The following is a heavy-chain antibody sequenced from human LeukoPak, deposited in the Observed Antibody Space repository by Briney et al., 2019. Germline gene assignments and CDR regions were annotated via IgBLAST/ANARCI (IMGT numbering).Heavy chain of an antibody. D-gene: IGHD4-23*01. V-gene: IGHV3-30*03. CDR2: ISYDGSNN. J-gene: IGHJ6*02. Sequence: GRSLRLSCAASGLTFSSYGMHWVRQAPGKGLGWVALISYDGSNNYYADSVKGRFTISRDNSKNTLYLQMNSLRAEDTAVYYCARDYGGNVYTYGMDVWGQGTTVTVSS. CDR3: ARDYGGNVYTYGMDV. CDR1: GLTFSSYG.